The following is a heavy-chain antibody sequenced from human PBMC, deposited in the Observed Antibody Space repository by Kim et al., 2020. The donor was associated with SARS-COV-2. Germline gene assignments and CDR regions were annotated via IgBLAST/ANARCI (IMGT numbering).Heavy chain of an antibody. CDR2: ISSSSSTI. V-gene: IGHV3-48*02. CDR1: GFTFSSYS. CDR3: ARDSKGGYSYGLVASTVGYFDY. Sequence: GGSLRLSCAASGFTFSSYSMNWVRQAPGKGLEWVSYISSSSSTIYYADSVKGRFTISRDNAKNSLYLQMNSLRDEDTAVYYCARDSKGGYSYGLVASTVGYFDYWGQGTLVTVSS. J-gene: IGHJ4*02. D-gene: IGHD5-18*01.